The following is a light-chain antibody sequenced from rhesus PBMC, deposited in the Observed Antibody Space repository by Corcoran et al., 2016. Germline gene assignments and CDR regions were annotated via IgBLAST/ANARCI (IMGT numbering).Light chain of an antibody. V-gene: IGKV1-74*01. CDR3: QAGSGTPLT. J-gene: IGKJ4*01. Sequence: DIQMTQSPSSLSASVGDRVTITCRASENVNNCLNWYQQKQGTAPKLLIYKASSLPGGVPSRFSGRGSGTDYTFTLSGLQPDDVATYYCQAGSGTPLTFGGGTKVELK. CDR1: ENVNNC. CDR2: KAS.